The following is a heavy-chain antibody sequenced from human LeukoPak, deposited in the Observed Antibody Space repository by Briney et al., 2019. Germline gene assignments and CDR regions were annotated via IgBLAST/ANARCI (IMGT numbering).Heavy chain of an antibody. V-gene: IGHV4-39*07. CDR2: IYYSGST. J-gene: IGHJ4*02. D-gene: IGHD6-19*01. Sequence: SETLSLTCTVSGGSISSSSYYWGWIRQPPGKGLEWIGSIYYSGSTYYNPSLKSRVTIPVDTSKNQFSLKLSSVTAADTAVYYCARAIAVAGPFDYWGQGTLVTVSS. CDR3: ARAIAVAGPFDY. CDR1: GGSISSSSYY.